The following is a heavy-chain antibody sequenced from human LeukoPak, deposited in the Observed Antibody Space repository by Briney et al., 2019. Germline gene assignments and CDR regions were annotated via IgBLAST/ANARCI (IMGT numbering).Heavy chain of an antibody. V-gene: IGHV3-30*03. Sequence: GRSLRLSCVASGFIFSAYGIHWVRQAPGKGLEWVALTSYDGSNNYYADSVKGRFTIYRDNSKNTLHLQMSGLRPEDTAVYYCVRDSAHYSDTTGYPDYWGQGTLVTVSS. D-gene: IGHD3-22*01. CDR3: VRDSAHYSDTTGYPDY. CDR1: GFIFSAYG. CDR2: TSYDGSNN. J-gene: IGHJ4*02.